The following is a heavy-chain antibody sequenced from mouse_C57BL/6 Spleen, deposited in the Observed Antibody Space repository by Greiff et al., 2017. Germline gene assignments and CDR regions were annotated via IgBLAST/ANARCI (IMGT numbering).Heavy chain of an antibody. CDR2: ISDGGSYT. J-gene: IGHJ3*01. V-gene: IGHV5-4*01. Sequence: EVMLVESGGGLVKPGGSLKLSCAASGFTFRSYAMSWVRQTPEKRLEWVATISDGGSYTYYPDNVKGRFTISIDNAKNNLYLQMSHLKSEDTAMYYCAREDDYDGTWFAYWGQVTLVTVSA. CDR3: AREDDYDGTWFAY. CDR1: GFTFRSYA. D-gene: IGHD2-4*01.